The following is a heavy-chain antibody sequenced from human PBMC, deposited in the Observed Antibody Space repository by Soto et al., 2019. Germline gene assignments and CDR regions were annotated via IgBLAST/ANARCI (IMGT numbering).Heavy chain of an antibody. V-gene: IGHV3-30-3*01. D-gene: IGHD2-21*02. Sequence: GGALRLSCAASGFTFRSYAMHWVRQAPGKGLEWVAVISYDGSNKYYADPVKGRFTISRDSSKNTLYLQMNSLRAEDTAVYYCARDWANCGGDCYSDYWGQGTLVTVSS. CDR1: GFTFRSYA. CDR3: ARDWANCGGDCYSDY. J-gene: IGHJ4*02. CDR2: ISYDGSNK.